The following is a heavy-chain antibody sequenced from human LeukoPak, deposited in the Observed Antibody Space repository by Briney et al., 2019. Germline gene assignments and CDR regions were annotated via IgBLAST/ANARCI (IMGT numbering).Heavy chain of an antibody. CDR2: IKQDGSEK. CDR3: ARAPGLVPAVIGYYYYYMDV. CDR1: GFTFSSYW. D-gene: IGHD2-2*02. V-gene: IGHV3-7*01. J-gene: IGHJ6*03. Sequence: GGSLRLSCAASGFTFSSYWMSWVRQAPGKGLEWVANIKQDGSEKYYVDSVKGRLTISRDNAKNSLYLQMNSLRAEDTAVYYCARAPGLVPAVIGYYYYYMDVWGKGTTVTVSS.